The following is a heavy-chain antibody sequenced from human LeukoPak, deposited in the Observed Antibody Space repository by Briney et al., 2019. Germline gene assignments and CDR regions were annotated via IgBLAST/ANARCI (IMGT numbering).Heavy chain of an antibody. V-gene: IGHV3-7*01. Sequence: GGSLRLSCAASGFTFSSYWMSWVRQAPGKGLERVANIKQDGSEKYYVDSVKGRFTISRDNAKNSLYLQMNSLRAEDTAVYYCARDLSPGYYDSSGYLDYWGQGTLVTVSS. CDR2: IKQDGSEK. J-gene: IGHJ4*02. D-gene: IGHD3-22*01. CDR3: ARDLSPGYYDSSGYLDY. CDR1: GFTFSSYW.